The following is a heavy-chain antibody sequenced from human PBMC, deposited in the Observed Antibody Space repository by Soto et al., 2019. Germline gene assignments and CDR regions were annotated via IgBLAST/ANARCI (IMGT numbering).Heavy chain of an antibody. CDR2: INHSGST. CDR1: GGSFSGYY. Sequence: RTCAVYGGSFSGYYWSWIRQPPGKGLEWIGEINHSGSTNYNPSLKSRVTISVDTSKNQFSLKLSSVTAADTAVYYCARGVTYSSGWRPIRGGMDVWGQGTTVTVCS. J-gene: IGHJ6*02. D-gene: IGHD6-19*01. CDR3: ARGVTYSSGWRPIRGGMDV. V-gene: IGHV4-34*01.